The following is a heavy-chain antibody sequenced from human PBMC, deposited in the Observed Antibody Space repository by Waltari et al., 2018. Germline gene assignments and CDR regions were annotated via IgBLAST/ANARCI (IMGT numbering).Heavy chain of an antibody. Sequence: EVQLLESGGGLVQPGGSLRLSCAASGFTFRSYAMSWVRQAPGKGLEWVSAISGSGGSTYYADSVKGRFTISRDNSKNTLYLQMNSLRAEDTAVYYCARSESGYSLYYYYYMDVWGKGTTVTVSS. CDR1: GFTFRSYA. CDR3: ARSESGYSLYYYYYMDV. CDR2: ISGSGGST. J-gene: IGHJ6*03. V-gene: IGHV3-23*01. D-gene: IGHD3-3*01.